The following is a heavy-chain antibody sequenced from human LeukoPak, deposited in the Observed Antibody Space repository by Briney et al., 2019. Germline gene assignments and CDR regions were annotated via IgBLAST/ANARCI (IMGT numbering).Heavy chain of an antibody. CDR1: GYTLTELS. CDR3: ATDTVYYDILTGYYSWFDP. D-gene: IGHD3-9*01. J-gene: IGHJ5*02. CDR2: FDPEDGGT. Sequence: GASVKVSCKVSGYTLTELSMHWVRQAPGKGLEWMGGFDPEDGGTIYAQKFQGRVTMTEDTSTDTAYMELSSLRSEDTAVYYCATDTVYYDILTGYYSWFDPWGQGTLVTVSS. V-gene: IGHV1-24*01.